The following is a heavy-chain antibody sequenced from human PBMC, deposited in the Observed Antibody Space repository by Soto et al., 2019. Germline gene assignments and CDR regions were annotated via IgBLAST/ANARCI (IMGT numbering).Heavy chain of an antibody. V-gene: IGHV1-69*02. CDR2: IIPILGIA. CDR3: ARLRDSDGMDV. J-gene: IGHJ6*02. CDR1: GGTFSSYT. Sequence: QVQLVQSGAEVKKPGSSVKVSCKASGGTFSSYTISWVRQAPGQGLEWMGRIIPILGIANYAQKFQGRVTITADKSTSTAYMELNSLRSEDTAVYYCARLRDSDGMDVWGQGTTVTVSS. D-gene: IGHD1-26*01.